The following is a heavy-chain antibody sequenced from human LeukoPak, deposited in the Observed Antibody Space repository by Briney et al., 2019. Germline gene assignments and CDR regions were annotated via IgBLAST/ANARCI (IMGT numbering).Heavy chain of an antibody. D-gene: IGHD2-15*01. CDR1: GFNFGNYW. Sequence: GGSLRLSCAVSGFNFGNYWMSWVRQAPGKGLEWVANIKHDGSEKYSVASVKGRFTISRDNAKNSVYLQMNTLRAEDTAVYYCARDLRGNIVVIVAADLSLDYWGQGTLVTVAS. V-gene: IGHV3-7*01. CDR2: IKHDGSEK. CDR3: ARDLRGNIVVIVAADLSLDY. J-gene: IGHJ4*02.